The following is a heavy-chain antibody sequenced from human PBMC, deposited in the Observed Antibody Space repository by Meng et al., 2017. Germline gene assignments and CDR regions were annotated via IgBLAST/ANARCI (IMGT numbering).Heavy chain of an antibody. CDR2: ISSSGSTI. Sequence: LSLTCAASGFTFSYYYMSWIRQAPGKGLEWVSYISSSGSTIYYADSVKGRFTISRDNAKNSLYLKMNSLRAEDTAVYYCARGSGADSEDYGDYAMAYYYYYYGMDVWGQGTKVTVSS. CDR1: GFTFSYYY. J-gene: IGHJ6*02. CDR3: ARGSGADSEDYGDYAMAYYYYYYGMDV. V-gene: IGHV3-11*04. D-gene: IGHD4-17*01.